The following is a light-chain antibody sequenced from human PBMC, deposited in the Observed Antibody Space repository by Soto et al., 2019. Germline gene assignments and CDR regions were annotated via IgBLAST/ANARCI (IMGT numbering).Light chain of an antibody. CDR3: XQRINWPPLT. J-gene: IGKJ4*01. V-gene: IGKV3-11*01. CDR1: QSVRSK. CDR2: GAS. Sequence: EIVLTQSPGTLSLSPGERATLSCRASQSVRSKVAWYQQKPGQAPRLLIFGASTRATNIPARFSGSGSGTDFTLTISSLEPEDFAVYYCXQRINWPPLTFGGGTKVDIK.